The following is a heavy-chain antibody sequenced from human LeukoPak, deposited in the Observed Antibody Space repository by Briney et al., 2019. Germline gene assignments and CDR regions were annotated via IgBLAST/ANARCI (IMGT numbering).Heavy chain of an antibody. D-gene: IGHD5-12*01. Sequence: GGSLRLSCAASGFMFSSFEMNWVRQAPGKGLEWVSYISISGTTIYYADSVKGRFTISRDNAKNSLYLQMNSLRAEDTSVYYCAREMGGYPFDYWGQGIQVTVSS. CDR3: AREMGGYPFDY. J-gene: IGHJ4*02. CDR1: GFMFSSFE. CDR2: ISISGTTI. V-gene: IGHV3-48*03.